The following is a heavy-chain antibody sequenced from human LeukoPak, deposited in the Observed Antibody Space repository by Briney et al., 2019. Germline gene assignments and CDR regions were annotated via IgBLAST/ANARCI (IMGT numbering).Heavy chain of an antibody. CDR2: TYYRSKWYN. J-gene: IGHJ4*02. V-gene: IGHV6-1*01. CDR3: ARVIAAAGTFDY. Sequence: SQTLSLTCALSGDSFSSNSAAWHWIRQPPSRGLESLVRTYYRSKWYNDYAVSVKSRITINPDTSKNQFSLQLNSVTPEDTAVYYCARVIAAAGTFDYWGQGTLVTVSS. D-gene: IGHD6-13*01. CDR1: GDSFSSNSAA.